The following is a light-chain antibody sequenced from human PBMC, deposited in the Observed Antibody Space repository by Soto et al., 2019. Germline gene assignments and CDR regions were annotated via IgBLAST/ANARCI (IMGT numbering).Light chain of an antibody. CDR3: QQSYNTPYT. CDR2: AIS. Sequence: DIQMTQSPSSLSASVGDRVTITCRASQSITNYLNWYQQKPGKAPKLLMYAISTLQSGVPSRFAGSGSGTEFTLTISSLQHDDFATYYCQQSYNTPYTFGQGTKVDIK. J-gene: IGKJ2*01. V-gene: IGKV1-39*01. CDR1: QSITNY.